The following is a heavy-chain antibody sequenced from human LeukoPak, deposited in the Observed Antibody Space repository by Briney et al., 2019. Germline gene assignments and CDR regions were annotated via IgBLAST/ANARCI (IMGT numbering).Heavy chain of an antibody. CDR3: ARVLEEVQLERHFDY. J-gene: IGHJ4*02. Sequence: ASVRVSCKASGYTFTSYGISWVRQAPGQGLEWMGWISAYNGNTNYAQKLQGRVTMTTDTSTSTAYMELRSLRSDDTAVYYCARVLEEVQLERHFDYWGQGTLVTVSS. CDR2: ISAYNGNT. V-gene: IGHV1-18*01. D-gene: IGHD1-1*01. CDR1: GYTFTSYG.